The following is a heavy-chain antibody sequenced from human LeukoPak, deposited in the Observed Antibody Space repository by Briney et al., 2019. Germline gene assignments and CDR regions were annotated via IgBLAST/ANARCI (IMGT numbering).Heavy chain of an antibody. CDR2: ISSSSSYI. CDR1: GFTFSSYS. D-gene: IGHD3-22*01. V-gene: IGHV3-21*01. CDR3: ARDSSYYDSSGYGNDY. Sequence: GGSLRLSCAASGFTFSSYSMNRVRQAPGKGLEWVSSISSSSSYIYYADSVKGRFTISRDNAKNSLYLQMNSLRAEDTAVYYCARDSSYYDSSGYGNDYWGQGTLVTVSS. J-gene: IGHJ4*02.